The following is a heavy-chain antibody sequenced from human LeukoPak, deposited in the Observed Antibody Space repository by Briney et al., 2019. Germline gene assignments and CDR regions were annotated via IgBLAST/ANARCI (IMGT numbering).Heavy chain of an antibody. D-gene: IGHD4-11*01. CDR3: ASFRDTDY. J-gene: IGHJ3*01. CDR2: INTAGST. CDR1: GLTFSNVW. V-gene: IGHV3-74*01. Sequence: GSLRLSCEVSGLTFSNVWMHWVRQTPGQGLVWVCRINTAGSTVYADPVKGRFTISRDNAKNMVYLQMNSLRTEDTAVYYCASFRDTDYWGRGTMVTVSS.